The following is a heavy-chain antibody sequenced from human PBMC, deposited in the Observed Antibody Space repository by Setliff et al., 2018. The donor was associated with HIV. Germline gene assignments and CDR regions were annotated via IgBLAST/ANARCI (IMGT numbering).Heavy chain of an antibody. CDR2: IIPIFGTA. CDR3: ARSRSRYYNFWSGYYVPPFDY. V-gene: IGHV1-69*05. Sequence: SVKVSCKASGGTFSSYAISWVRQAPGQGLEWMGGIIPIFGTANYAQKFQGRVTITRDTSASTAYMELSSLRSEDTAVYYCARSRSRYYNFWSGYYVPPFDYWGQGTLVTVSS. J-gene: IGHJ4*02. D-gene: IGHD3-3*01. CDR1: GGTFSSYA.